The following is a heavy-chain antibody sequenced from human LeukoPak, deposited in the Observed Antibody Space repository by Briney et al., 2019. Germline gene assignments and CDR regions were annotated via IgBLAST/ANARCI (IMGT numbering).Heavy chain of an antibody. Sequence: PSETLSLTCTVSGGSISSYYWSWIRQPPGKGLEWIGYIYYSGSTNYNPSLKSRVTISVDTSKNQFSLKLGSVTAADTAVYYCARRTYYYDSSGQYFDIWGQGTMVTVSS. D-gene: IGHD3-22*01. CDR2: IYYSGST. CDR3: ARRTYYYDSSGQYFDI. CDR1: GGSISSYY. J-gene: IGHJ3*02. V-gene: IGHV4-59*01.